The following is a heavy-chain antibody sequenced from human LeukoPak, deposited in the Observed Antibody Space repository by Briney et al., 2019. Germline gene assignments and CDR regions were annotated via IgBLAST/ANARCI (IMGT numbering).Heavy chain of an antibody. CDR3: ARAPGYYDSSGYAFDI. CDR2: IYYSGST. V-gene: IGHV4-59*01. D-gene: IGHD3-22*01. CDR1: GGSISSYY. J-gene: IGHJ3*02. Sequence: PSETLSLTCTVSGGSISSYYWSWIRQPPGKGLEWIGYIYYSGSTNYNPSLKSRVTISVDTSKNQFSLKLSSVTAADTAVYYCARAPGYYDSSGYAFDIWGQGTMVTVSS.